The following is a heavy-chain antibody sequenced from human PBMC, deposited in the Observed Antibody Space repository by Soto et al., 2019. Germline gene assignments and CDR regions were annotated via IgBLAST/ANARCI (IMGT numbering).Heavy chain of an antibody. CDR2: INPGGSIT. Sequence: PGGSLRLSCAASGFTFSSYWMHWVRQAPGKGLVWVSRINPGGSITAYADSVKGRFTISRDNAKNTLYLQMNSLRAEDTAVYYCAKDLHPYYYDSSGPNNWFDPWGQGTLVTVSS. V-gene: IGHV3-74*01. CDR1: GFTFSSYW. CDR3: AKDLHPYYYDSSGPNNWFDP. J-gene: IGHJ5*02. D-gene: IGHD3-22*01.